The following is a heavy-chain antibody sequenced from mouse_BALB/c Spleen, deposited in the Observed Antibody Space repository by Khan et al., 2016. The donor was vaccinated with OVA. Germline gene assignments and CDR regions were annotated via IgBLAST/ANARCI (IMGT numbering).Heavy chain of an antibody. V-gene: IGHV1S137*01. CDR1: GYTFTDFA. D-gene: IGHD2-1*01. J-gene: IGHJ3*01. Sequence: VQLQESGAELVRPGVSVKLSCTVSGYTFTDFAMHWVKQSHAKSLVWIGVISTYYGDANYNQKFKGKATMTVDKSSSTAYMELATLTSEDPAIYGCARRKGNYRFAYWGQGTLVTVSA. CDR3: ARRKGNYRFAY. CDR2: ISTYYGDA.